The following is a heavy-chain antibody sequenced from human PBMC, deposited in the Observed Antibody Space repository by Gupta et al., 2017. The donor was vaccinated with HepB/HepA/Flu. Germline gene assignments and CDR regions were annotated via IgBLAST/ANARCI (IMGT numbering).Heavy chain of an antibody. CDR1: GYTFTSYG. D-gene: IGHD3-3*01. Sequence: QVQLVQSGAEVTKPGASVKVSCKASGYTFTSYGISWVRQAPGQGLEWMGWISAYNGNTNYAQKLQGRVTMTTDTSTSTAYMELRSLRSDDTAVYYCARDLKFLEWLPNGDNWFDPWGQGTLVTVSS. CDR2: ISAYNGNT. CDR3: ARDLKFLEWLPNGDNWFDP. J-gene: IGHJ5*02. V-gene: IGHV1-18*01.